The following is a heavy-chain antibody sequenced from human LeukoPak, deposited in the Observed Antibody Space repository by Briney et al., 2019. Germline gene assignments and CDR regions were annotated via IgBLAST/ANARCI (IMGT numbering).Heavy chain of an antibody. V-gene: IGHV3-23*01. Sequence: GGSLRLSCAVSGFTFSNYGMSWVRQAPGKGLEWVSSVSAGGHTTYYADSLKGRFTVSRDNSKNTLYLQMNTLRAEDTAVYYCAFRPVESCAGGCYPYYFDHWGQGTLVTVSS. D-gene: IGHD2-21*02. CDR3: AFRPVESCAGGCYPYYFDH. J-gene: IGHJ4*02. CDR2: VSAGGHTT. CDR1: GFTFSNYG.